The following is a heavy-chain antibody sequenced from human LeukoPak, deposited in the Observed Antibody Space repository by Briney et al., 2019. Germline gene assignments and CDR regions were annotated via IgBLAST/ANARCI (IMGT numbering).Heavy chain of an antibody. V-gene: IGHV3-48*01. J-gene: IGHJ6*04. CDR3: AELGITMIGGV. Sequence: GGSLRLSCAASGFTFSIYSMNWVRQAPGKGLEWVSYISSSSSTIHYADSVKGRFTISRDNAKNSLYLQMNSLRAEDTAVYYCAELGITMIGGVWGKGTTVTISS. CDR1: GFTFSIYS. D-gene: IGHD3-10*02. CDR2: ISSSSSTI.